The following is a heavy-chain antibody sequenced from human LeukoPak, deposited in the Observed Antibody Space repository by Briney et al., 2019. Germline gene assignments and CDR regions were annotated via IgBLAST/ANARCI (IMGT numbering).Heavy chain of an antibody. J-gene: IGHJ4*02. V-gene: IGHV1-8*03. Sequence: ASVKVSCKSSGYTFTIYDINWVRQATGQGLEWMGWMNPNSGNTGYAQKFQGRVTITRNTSISTAYMELSSLRSEDTAVYYCARGFGASYTMGYWGQGTLVTVSS. CDR3: ARGFGASYTMGY. D-gene: IGHD4/OR15-4a*01. CDR2: MNPNSGNT. CDR1: GYTFTIYD.